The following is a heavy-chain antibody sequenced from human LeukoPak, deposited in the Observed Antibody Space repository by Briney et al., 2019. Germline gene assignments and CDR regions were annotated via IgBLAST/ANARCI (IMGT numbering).Heavy chain of an antibody. J-gene: IGHJ4*02. Sequence: PGGSLSLSCAASGFTFSSYAWSWVRQAPGKGLEWVSGISDSGGNTYYADSVKGRFTISRDNSKNTVYLHMNSLRAEDTAVYYCAKDGGSGWYEGGYWGQGTLVTVSS. CDR2: ISDSGGNT. V-gene: IGHV3-23*01. CDR1: GFTFSSYA. CDR3: AKDGGSGWYEGGY. D-gene: IGHD6-19*01.